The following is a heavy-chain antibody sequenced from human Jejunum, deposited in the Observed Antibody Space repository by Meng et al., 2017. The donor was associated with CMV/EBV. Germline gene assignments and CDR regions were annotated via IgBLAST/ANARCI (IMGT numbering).Heavy chain of an antibody. J-gene: IGHJ4*02. Sequence: LSCAASGFTFNNAGMNWVRQAPGKGLEWVGRIGRKTDGGTTDYAAPVKGRFTISRDDSKDTLYLQMNNLKTEDTGVYYCTPLDYSDFWGQGTLVTVSS. CDR1: GFTFNNAG. CDR2: IGRKTDGGTT. CDR3: TPLDYSDF. V-gene: IGHV3-15*07.